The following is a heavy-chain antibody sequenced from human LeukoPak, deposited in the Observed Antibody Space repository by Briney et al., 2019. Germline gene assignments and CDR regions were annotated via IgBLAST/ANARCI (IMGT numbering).Heavy chain of an antibody. V-gene: IGHV3-23*01. J-gene: IGHJ6*02. CDR2: ISGSGGST. D-gene: IGHD2-2*01. CDR3: AKRSPRDIVVVPAALGYGMDG. Sequence: GGSLRLSCAASGFTFSSYAMRWVRQAPGKGLEWVSDISGSGGSTYYADSVKGRFTISRDNSKNTLYLQMNSLRADDTAVYYWAKRSPRDIVVVPAALGYGMDGWGQGTTVTVSS. CDR1: GFTFSSYA.